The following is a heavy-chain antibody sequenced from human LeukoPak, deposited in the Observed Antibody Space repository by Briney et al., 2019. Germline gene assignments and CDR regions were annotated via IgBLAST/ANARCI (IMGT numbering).Heavy chain of an antibody. CDR3: ARDSREDLPFFDY. V-gene: IGHV4-30-2*01. CDR1: GGSISSGGYY. Sequence: SQTLSLTCTVSGGSISSGGYYWSWIRQPPGKGLEWIGYIYHSGSTYYNPSLKSRVTISVDRSKNQFSLKLSSVTAADTAVYYCARDSREDLPFFDYWGQGTLVTVSS. J-gene: IGHJ4*02. CDR2: IYHSGST. D-gene: IGHD1-26*01.